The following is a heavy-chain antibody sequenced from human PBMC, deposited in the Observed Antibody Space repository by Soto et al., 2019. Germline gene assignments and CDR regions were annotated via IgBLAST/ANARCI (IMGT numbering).Heavy chain of an antibody. CDR1: GFTFSSYS. Sequence: GGSLRLSCAASGFTFSSYSMNWVRQAPGKGLEWVSSISSSSTYIYYADSVKGRFTISRDNAKNSLYLQMNSLRAEDTAVYYCARVFNSGDSAHLERFDPWGQGTLVTVSS. D-gene: IGHD4-17*01. J-gene: IGHJ5*02. CDR2: ISSSSTYI. V-gene: IGHV3-21*01. CDR3: ARVFNSGDSAHLERFDP.